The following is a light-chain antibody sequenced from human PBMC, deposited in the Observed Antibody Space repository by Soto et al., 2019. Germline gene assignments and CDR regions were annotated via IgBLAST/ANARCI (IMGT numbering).Light chain of an antibody. CDR1: NIDSRT. CDR3: QVWDNVDDHIYG. J-gene: IGLJ1*01. Sequence: SYELTQPPSVSVAPGQTATISCGENNIDSRTVHWYQQKPGQAPLLVVYDNSFRPSGIPNRFSGSNSGNTATLTISRVEAGDEADYYCQVWDNVDDHIYGVGTGTKV. V-gene: IGLV3-21*02. CDR2: DNS.